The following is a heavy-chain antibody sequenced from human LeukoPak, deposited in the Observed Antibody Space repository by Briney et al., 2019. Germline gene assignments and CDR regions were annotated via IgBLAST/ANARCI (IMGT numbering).Heavy chain of an antibody. J-gene: IGHJ6*03. CDR2: IYPGDSDT. CDR1: GYSFTSYW. V-gene: IGHV5-51*01. Sequence: AGESLKISCKGSGYSFTSYWIGWVRQMPGKGLEWMGIIYPGDSDTRYSPSFQGQVTISADKSISTAYLQWSSLKASDTAMYYCARQRLSSSWYNHYYYYMDVWGKGTTVTVSS. D-gene: IGHD6-13*01. CDR3: ARQRLSSSWYNHYYYYMDV.